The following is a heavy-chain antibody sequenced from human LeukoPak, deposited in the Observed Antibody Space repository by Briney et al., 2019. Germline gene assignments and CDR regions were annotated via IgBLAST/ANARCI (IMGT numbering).Heavy chain of an antibody. Sequence: SETLSLTCTVSGYAISSAYYWGWIRQPPGKGLEWIGTIHYTGSTYYNPSLKSRVTISLDTSKNQFSLRLTSLTAAGTAVYYCARGGSGNNFDYWGQGTLVTVSS. J-gene: IGHJ4*02. CDR1: GYAISSAYY. CDR3: ARGGSGNNFDY. D-gene: IGHD6-19*01. CDR2: IHYTGST. V-gene: IGHV4-38-2*02.